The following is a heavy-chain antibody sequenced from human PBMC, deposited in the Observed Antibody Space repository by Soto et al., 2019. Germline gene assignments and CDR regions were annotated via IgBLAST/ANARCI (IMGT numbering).Heavy chain of an antibody. CDR3: AKDSTLGGWGGMDG. CDR1: GFTFDDYA. J-gene: IGHJ6*02. CDR2: ISWNSGSI. Sequence: EVQLVESGGGLVQPGRSLRLSCAASGFTFDDYAMHWVRQAPGKGLEWVSGISWNSGSIGYADSVKGRFTISRDNAKNSLYLQMNSLRAEDTALYCCAKDSTLGGWGGMDGWGQGTTVTVSS. D-gene: IGHD3-16*01. V-gene: IGHV3-9*01.